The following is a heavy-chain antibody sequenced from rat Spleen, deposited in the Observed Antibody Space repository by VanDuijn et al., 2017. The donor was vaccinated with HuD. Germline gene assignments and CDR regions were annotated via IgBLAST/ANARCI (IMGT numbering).Heavy chain of an antibody. CDR3: ITDYGGYGDLFDY. Sequence: EVQLVESGGGLVQPGRSLKLSCVASGFTFSDYYMAWVRQAPTKGLEWVAYISTGGGITYYRDSVKGRFTISRDNAKSTLYLQMDSLRSEDTATYYCITDYGGYGDLFDYWGQGVMVTVSS. CDR2: ISTGGGIT. D-gene: IGHD1-11*01. J-gene: IGHJ2*01. V-gene: IGHV5-27*01. CDR1: GFTFSDYY.